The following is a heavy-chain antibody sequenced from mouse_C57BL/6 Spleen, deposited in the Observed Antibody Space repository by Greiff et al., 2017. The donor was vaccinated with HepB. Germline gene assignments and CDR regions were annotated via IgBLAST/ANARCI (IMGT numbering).Heavy chain of an antibody. V-gene: IGHV3-6*01. D-gene: IGHD1-1*01. Sequence: ESGPGLVKPSQSLSLTCSVTGYSITSGYYWNWIRQFPGNKLEWMGYISYDGSNNYNPSLKNRISITRDTSKNQFFLKLNSVTTEDTATYYCARLGPTVRDYAMDYWGQGTSVTVSS. CDR3: ARLGPTVRDYAMDY. J-gene: IGHJ4*01. CDR2: ISYDGSN. CDR1: GYSITSGYY.